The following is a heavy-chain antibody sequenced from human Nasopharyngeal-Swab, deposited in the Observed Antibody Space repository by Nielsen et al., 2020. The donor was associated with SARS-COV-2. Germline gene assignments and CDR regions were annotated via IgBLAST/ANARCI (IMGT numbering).Heavy chain of an antibody. CDR1: GGSISDYF. CDR3: ARSPSGWWGLIDF. CDR2: VYSTGST. J-gene: IGHJ4*02. D-gene: IGHD6-19*01. Sequence: SETLSLTCTVSGGSISDYFWSWIRQPPGKGLEWIGYVYSTGSTDYNPSLQSRLTISVDTSKNQFSLKLSPVTAGDTAVYYCARSPSGWWGLIDFWGQGTLVTVSS. V-gene: IGHV4-59*01.